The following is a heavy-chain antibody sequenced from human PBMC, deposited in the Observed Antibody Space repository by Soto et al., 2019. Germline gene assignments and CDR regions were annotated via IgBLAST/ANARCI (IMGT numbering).Heavy chain of an antibody. Sequence: EVQLVESGGGLVQPGGSLRLSCAASGFRFNSYWMHWVRQAPGKGLEWVANINEDGSENYHVDSVKGRFTISRDNTNNSLYLRMNSLRVEDTAIYYCVRDMDVWGRGTTVTVSS. CDR1: GFRFNSYW. CDR3: VRDMDV. CDR2: INEDGSEN. V-gene: IGHV3-7*05. J-gene: IGHJ6*02.